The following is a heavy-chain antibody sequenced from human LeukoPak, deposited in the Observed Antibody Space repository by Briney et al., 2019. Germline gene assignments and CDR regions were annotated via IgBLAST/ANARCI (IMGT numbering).Heavy chain of an antibody. V-gene: IGHV3-30*03. Sequence: GGSLRLSCAASGFSFSSYGMHWVRQAPGKGLEWVAVISYDGSNKYYADSVKGRFTISRDNAKNTLHLQMDSLTVEDTAVYYCAVSNWMDPWGQGTLVTVSS. J-gene: IGHJ5*02. CDR1: GFSFSSYG. CDR3: AVSNWMDP. CDR2: ISYDGSNK.